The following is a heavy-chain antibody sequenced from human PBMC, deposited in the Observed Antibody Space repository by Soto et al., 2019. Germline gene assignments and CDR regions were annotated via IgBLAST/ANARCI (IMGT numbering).Heavy chain of an antibody. J-gene: IGHJ4*02. CDR3: ARADVDYYDSSGYFDY. CDR2: IYYSGRT. Sequence: QVQLQESGPGLVKPSETLSLTCTVSGGSISSYYWSWIRQPPGKGLEWIGYIYYSGRTNYNPSLKSRVTISVDTSKNQFSLKLSSVTAADTAVYYCARADVDYYDSSGYFDYWGQGTLVTVSS. CDR1: GGSISSYY. V-gene: IGHV4-59*01. D-gene: IGHD3-22*01.